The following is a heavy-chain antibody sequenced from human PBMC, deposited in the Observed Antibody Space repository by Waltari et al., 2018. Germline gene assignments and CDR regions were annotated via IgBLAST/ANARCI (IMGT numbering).Heavy chain of an antibody. J-gene: IGHJ3*02. CDR2: TYYRSKWYN. V-gene: IGHV6-1*01. CDR3: ARVVYGGNSALDAFDI. Sequence: AISGDSVSSNSAAWNWIRQSPSRGLEWLGRTYYRSKWYNDYAVSVKSRITINPDTSKNQFSLQLNSVTPEDTAVYYCARVVYGGNSALDAFDIWGQGTMVTVSS. CDR1: GDSVSSNSAA. D-gene: IGHD4-17*01.